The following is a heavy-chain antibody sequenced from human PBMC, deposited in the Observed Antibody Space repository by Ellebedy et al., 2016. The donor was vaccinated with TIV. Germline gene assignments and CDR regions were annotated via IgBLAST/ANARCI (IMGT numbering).Heavy chain of an antibody. CDR1: GGTFSSYA. V-gene: IGHV1-69*06. CDR2: IIPIFGTA. Sequence: SVKVSXXASGGTFSSYAISWVRQAPRQGLEWMGGIIPIFGTANYAQKFQGRVTITADKSTSTAYMELSSLRSEDTAVYYCARGGKGWLQPVGDYWGQGTLVTVSS. CDR3: ARGGKGWLQPVGDY. D-gene: IGHD5-24*01. J-gene: IGHJ4*02.